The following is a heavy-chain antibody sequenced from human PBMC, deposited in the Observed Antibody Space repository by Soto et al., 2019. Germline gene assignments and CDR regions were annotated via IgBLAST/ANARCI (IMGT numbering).Heavy chain of an antibody. D-gene: IGHD3-22*01. Sequence: QVQLQESGPGLVKPSQTLSLTCTVSGGSISRGDYYWSWICQPPGKRLEWIGYLYYSGSTHYNPSLKSRGTISVDTSNIHFPLTLSSDSAAGTAVYYCARARITMIVVAQEMYNWFDPSGQRTLDIVST. CDR1: GGSISRGDYY. CDR2: LYYSGST. V-gene: IGHV4-30-4*01. CDR3: ARARITMIVVAQEMYNWFDP. J-gene: IGHJ5*02.